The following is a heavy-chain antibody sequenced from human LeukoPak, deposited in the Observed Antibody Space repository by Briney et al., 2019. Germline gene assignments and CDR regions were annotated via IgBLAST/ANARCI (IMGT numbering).Heavy chain of an antibody. CDR3: ARDRYCSSTSGPNYYGMDV. Sequence: PGGSLRLSCAASGFTFSSYVMSWVRQAPGKGLEWVSSISSSSSYIYYADSVKGRFTISRDNAKNSLYLQMNSLRAEDTAVYYCARDRYCSSTSGPNYYGMDVWGQGTTVTVSS. D-gene: IGHD2-2*01. CDR2: ISSSSSYI. CDR1: GFTFSSYV. V-gene: IGHV3-21*01. J-gene: IGHJ6*02.